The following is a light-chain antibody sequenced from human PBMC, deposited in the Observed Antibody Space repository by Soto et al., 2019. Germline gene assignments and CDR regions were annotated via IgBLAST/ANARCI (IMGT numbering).Light chain of an antibody. Sequence: QSVLTQPPSVSGAPGQRVTISCTGSSSNIGAGYDVHWYQQRPGTAPKLLIFGNINRPSGVPDRFSGSKSGTSASLAITGLQAEDEGDYYCQSYDSTLSARYVFGTGTTLTV. CDR1: SSNIGAGYD. J-gene: IGLJ1*01. CDR3: QSYDSTLSARYV. V-gene: IGLV1-40*01. CDR2: GNI.